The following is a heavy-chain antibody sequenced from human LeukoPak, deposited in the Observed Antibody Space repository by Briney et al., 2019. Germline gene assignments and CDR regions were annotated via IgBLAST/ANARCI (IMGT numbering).Heavy chain of an antibody. CDR1: GFTFSSYA. CDR3: ARDSVLLWFGEPYGMDV. Sequence: PGGSLRLSCAASGFTFSSYAMHWVRQAPGKGLEWGAVISYDGSNKYYADSVKGRFTISRDNSKNTLYLQMNSLRAEDTAVYYCARDSVLLWFGEPYGMDVWGQGTTVTVSS. CDR2: ISYDGSNK. J-gene: IGHJ6*02. V-gene: IGHV3-30-3*01. D-gene: IGHD3-10*01.